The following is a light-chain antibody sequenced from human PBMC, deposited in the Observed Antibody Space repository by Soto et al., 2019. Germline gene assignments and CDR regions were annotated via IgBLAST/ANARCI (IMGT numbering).Light chain of an antibody. CDR3: LQYGRPSRT. CDR2: GAS. J-gene: IGKJ1*01. Sequence: EIVLTQSPGTLSLSPGERATLSCRASQSVSSYLAWYQQKPGQAPRLLIYGASSRATGIPDRSSGSGSGKDFTLTISRQEHEEFAGYYFLQYGRPSRTFGQGTKVEIK. V-gene: IGKV3-20*01. CDR1: QSVSSY.